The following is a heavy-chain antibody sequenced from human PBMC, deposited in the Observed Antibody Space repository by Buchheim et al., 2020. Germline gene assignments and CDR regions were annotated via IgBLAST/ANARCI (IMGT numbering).Heavy chain of an antibody. Sequence: VQLVESGGGLVQPGGSLRLSCVASGFTFSSFWMSWVRQAPGKGLEWVAVIWYDGSNKYYADSVKGRFTISRDNSKNTLYLQMNSLRAEDTAVYYCARDGGDYGDYRYDYWGQGTL. CDR1: GFTFSSFW. CDR3: ARDGGDYGDYRYDY. V-gene: IGHV3-33*08. D-gene: IGHD4-17*01. J-gene: IGHJ4*02. CDR2: IWYDGSNK.